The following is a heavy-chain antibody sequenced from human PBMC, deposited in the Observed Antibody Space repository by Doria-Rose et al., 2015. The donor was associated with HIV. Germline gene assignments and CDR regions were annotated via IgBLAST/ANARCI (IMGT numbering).Heavy chain of an antibody. CDR2: ILSDDER. V-gene: IGHV2-26*01. J-gene: IGHJ4*02. CDR1: GVSLSSPGMG. D-gene: IGHD6-13*01. Sequence: QVTLKESGPVLVKPTETLTLTCTVSGVSLSSPGMGVSWIRQPPGNALEWLANILSDDERYYKTTLKSRLTISRGTSKSQVVLTMTDMDPVGTATYYCARIKSSRWYHKYYFDFWGQGTLVIVSA. CDR3: ARIKSSRWYHKYYFDF.